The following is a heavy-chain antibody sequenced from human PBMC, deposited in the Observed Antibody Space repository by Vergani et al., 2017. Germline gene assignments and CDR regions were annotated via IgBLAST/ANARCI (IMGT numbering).Heavy chain of an antibody. V-gene: IGHV4-34*01. D-gene: IGHD1-26*01. CDR3: ARDWEAAFDY. Sequence: QVQLQQWGAGLLKPSETLSLTCAVYGGSFSGYYWSWIRQPPGKGLEWIGSIYYSGSTYYNPSLKSRVTISVDTSKNQFSLKLSSVTAADTAVYYCARDWEAAFDYWGQGTLVTVSS. J-gene: IGHJ4*02. CDR2: IYYSGST. CDR1: GGSFSGYY.